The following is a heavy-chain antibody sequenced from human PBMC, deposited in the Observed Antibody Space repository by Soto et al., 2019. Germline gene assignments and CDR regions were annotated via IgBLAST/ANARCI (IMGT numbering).Heavy chain of an antibody. CDR3: ADLWFGEAGGY. CDR2: IYYSGST. J-gene: IGHJ4*02. CDR1: VGSISSISYY. D-gene: IGHD3-10*01. Sequence: QLQLQESGPGLVKPSETLSLTCTVSVGSISSISYYWGWLRQPPGKGLEWIGSIYYSGSTYYNPSLKGRVTISVDTSKNQVSLKLSSVTAADTAVYYCADLWFGEAGGYGGQGTLVTVSS. V-gene: IGHV4-39*01.